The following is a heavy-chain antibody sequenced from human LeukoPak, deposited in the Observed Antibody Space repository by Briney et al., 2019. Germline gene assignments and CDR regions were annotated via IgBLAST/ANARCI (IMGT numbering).Heavy chain of an antibody. CDR1: GGSISSSNW. Sequence: PSGTLSLTCAVSGGSISSSNWWSWVRQPPGKGLEWIGEIYHSGSTNYNPSLKSRVTISVDKSKNQFSLKLSSVTAADTAVYYCASFSSGWLRGFDYWGQGTLVTVSS. V-gene: IGHV4-4*02. J-gene: IGHJ4*02. CDR2: IYHSGST. CDR3: ASFSSGWLRGFDY. D-gene: IGHD6-19*01.